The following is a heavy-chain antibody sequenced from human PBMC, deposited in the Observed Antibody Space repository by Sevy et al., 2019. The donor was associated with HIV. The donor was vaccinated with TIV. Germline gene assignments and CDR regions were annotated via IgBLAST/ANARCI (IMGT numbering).Heavy chain of an antibody. D-gene: IGHD2-15*01. CDR2: ISYDGSNK. V-gene: IGHV3-30-3*01. CDR1: GFTFSSYA. Sequence: EGSLRLSCAASGFTFSSYAMHWVRQAPGKGLEWVAVISYDGSNKYYADSVKGRFTISRDNSKNTLYLQMNSLIAEDTAVYYCARDSGNSGDAFDIWGQGTMVTVSS. CDR3: ARDSGNSGDAFDI. J-gene: IGHJ3*02.